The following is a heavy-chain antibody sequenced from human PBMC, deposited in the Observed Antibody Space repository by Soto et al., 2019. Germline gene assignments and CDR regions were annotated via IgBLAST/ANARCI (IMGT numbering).Heavy chain of an antibody. J-gene: IGHJ6*02. D-gene: IGHD3-3*01. Sequence: ASVKVSCKASGFTFTSSAVQWVRQARGQRLEWIGWIFVGSGNTNYAQKFQKRVTITRDMSTSTAYMELSSLRSEDTAVYYCAAALPFLNYDFWSGYPKGMDVWGQGTTVTVSS. V-gene: IGHV1-58*01. CDR1: GFTFTSSA. CDR3: AAALPFLNYDFWSGYPKGMDV. CDR2: IFVGSGNT.